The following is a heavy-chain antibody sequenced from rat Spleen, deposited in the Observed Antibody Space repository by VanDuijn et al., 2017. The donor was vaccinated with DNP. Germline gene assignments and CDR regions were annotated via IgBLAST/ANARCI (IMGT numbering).Heavy chain of an antibody. J-gene: IGHJ2*01. Sequence: EVQLVESGGDLVQPGRSLKLSCAASGFTFSDYYMAWVRQTPTKGLEWVAYISYDGYSTYFGDSVKGRFTISRDNARNTLYLQMNSLRSEDMATYYCARHVLPLRVWDYWGQGVMVTVSS. D-gene: IGHD1-11*01. CDR2: ISYDGYST. V-gene: IGHV5-22*01. CDR1: GFTFSDYY. CDR3: ARHVLPLRVWDY.